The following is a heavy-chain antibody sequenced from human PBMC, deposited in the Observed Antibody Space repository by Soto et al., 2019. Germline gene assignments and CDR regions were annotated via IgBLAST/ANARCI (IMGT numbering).Heavy chain of an antibody. CDR1: GFTFSSYG. D-gene: IGHD6-19*01. CDR2: IWYDGSNK. Sequence: GGSLRLSCAASGFTFSSYGMHWVRQAPGKGLEWVAVIWYDGSNKYYADSVKGRFTISRDNSKNTLYLQMNSLRAEDTAVYYCARSSGWPPRNFDYWGQGTLVTVSS. J-gene: IGHJ4*02. V-gene: IGHV3-33*01. CDR3: ARSSGWPPRNFDY.